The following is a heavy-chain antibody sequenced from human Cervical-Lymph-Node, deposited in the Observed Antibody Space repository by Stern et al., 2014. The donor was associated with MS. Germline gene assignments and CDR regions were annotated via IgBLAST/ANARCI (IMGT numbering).Heavy chain of an antibody. D-gene: IGHD4-11*01. CDR3: ARGVLSNFPTFEH. CDR2: ISYDGSDK. Sequence: DQLVESGGGVVQPGRSLRLSCAASGFTFSTYAFHWVRQAPGKGLERVALISYDGSDKYYADSVKGRFTISRDNSKNTLYLQLNSLRVEDTAVFYCARGVLSNFPTFEHWGQGTLITVSS. V-gene: IGHV3-30*01. J-gene: IGHJ4*02. CDR1: GFTFSTYA.